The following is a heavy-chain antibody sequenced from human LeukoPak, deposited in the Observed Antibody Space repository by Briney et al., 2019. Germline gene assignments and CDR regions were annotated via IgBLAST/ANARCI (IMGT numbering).Heavy chain of an antibody. Sequence: GGSLRLSCAASGFTFSSYWMSWVRQAPGKGLEWVANIKQDGSEKYYVDSVKGRFTTSRDNAKNSLYLQMNSLRAEDTAVYYCARENGSSWYQNNWFDPWGQGTLVTVSS. CDR1: GFTFSSYW. CDR3: ARENGSSWYQNNWFDP. D-gene: IGHD6-13*01. V-gene: IGHV3-7*01. CDR2: IKQDGSEK. J-gene: IGHJ5*02.